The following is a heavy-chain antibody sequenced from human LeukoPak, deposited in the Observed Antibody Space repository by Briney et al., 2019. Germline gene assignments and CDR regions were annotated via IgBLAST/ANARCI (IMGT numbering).Heavy chain of an antibody. CDR3: VRDRSGINP. Sequence: SGTLSLTCGVSGGSITTTNYWSWVRQPPGGGLEWIGEISLAGRTRYNPSLKSRVNISIDESKNHLYLNLASVTAADTAVYYCVRDRSGINPWGQGTLVTVSS. V-gene: IGHV4-4*02. CDR1: GGSITTTNY. D-gene: IGHD1-14*01. J-gene: IGHJ5*02. CDR2: ISLAGRT.